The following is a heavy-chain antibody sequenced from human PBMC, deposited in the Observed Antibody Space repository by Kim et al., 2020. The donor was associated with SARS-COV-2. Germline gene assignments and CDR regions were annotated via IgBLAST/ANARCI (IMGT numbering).Heavy chain of an antibody. CDR1: GLTFSAYS. J-gene: IGHJ4*02. CDR2: IRPTGDST. V-gene: IGHV3-23*01. Sequence: GGSLRLSCAASGLTFSAYSMTRVRQAPGKGLEWVALIRPTGDSTFYGDSVKGRFTISRDNSRSTLHLQMNSLRAEDTAVYYCVVGQQLGNWGQGTRVTVSS. CDR3: VVGQQLGN. D-gene: IGHD6-13*01.